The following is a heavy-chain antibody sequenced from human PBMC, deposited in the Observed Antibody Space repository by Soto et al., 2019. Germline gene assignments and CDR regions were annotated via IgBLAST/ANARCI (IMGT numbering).Heavy chain of an antibody. Sequence: EVQLLESGGGLVQPGRSLRLSCAASGFTFSSYAMSCVRQAPGKGLEWVSAISGSGGTTYYAASVKGRFTISRDNSKNTLFLQMNSLRAEDTAVYYCAKFFVETGGSSGWPWTFHYWGQGTLVTVSS. V-gene: IGHV3-23*01. D-gene: IGHD6-25*01. J-gene: IGHJ4*02. CDR1: GFTFSSYA. CDR3: AKFFVETGGSSGWPWTFHY. CDR2: ISGSGGTT.